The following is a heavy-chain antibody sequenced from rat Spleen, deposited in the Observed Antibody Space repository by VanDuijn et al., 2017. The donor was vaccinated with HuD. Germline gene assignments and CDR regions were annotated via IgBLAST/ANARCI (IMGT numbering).Heavy chain of an antibody. V-gene: IGHV5S13*01. CDR2: ISAFSGNT. Sequence: EVQLVESGGGLVQPGGSLKISCAVSGFTNNYYVMGWVRQAPAKGLDWVASISAFSGNTYYRDSVKGRFTISRDNAKHTLYLQMDSLRSEDTATYYCTKRSFGYDYGYYFDYWGQGVMVTVSS. J-gene: IGHJ2*01. D-gene: IGHD1-7*01. CDR1: GFTNNYYV. CDR3: TKRSFGYDYGYYFDY.